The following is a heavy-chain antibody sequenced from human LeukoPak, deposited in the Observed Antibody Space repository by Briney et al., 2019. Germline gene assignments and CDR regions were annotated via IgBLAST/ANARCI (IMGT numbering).Heavy chain of an antibody. J-gene: IGHJ6*03. CDR1: GGSISSYY. V-gene: IGHV4-4*09. CDR3: ARIVVVPAASIGVYYYYYMDV. Sequence: SETLSLTCTVSGGSISSYYWSWIRQPSGKGLEWIGYIYTSGSTNYNPSLKSRVTISVDTSKNQFSLKLSSVTAADTAVYYCARIVVVPAASIGVYYYYYMDVWGKGTTVTVSS. CDR2: IYTSGST. D-gene: IGHD2-2*01.